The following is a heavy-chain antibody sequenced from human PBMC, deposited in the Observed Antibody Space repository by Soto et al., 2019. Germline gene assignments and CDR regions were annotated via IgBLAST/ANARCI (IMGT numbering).Heavy chain of an antibody. V-gene: IGHV1-8*01. Sequence: ASVKVSCKASGYTFTSYDINWVRQATGQGLEWMGWMNPNSGNTGYAQKFQGRVTMTRNTSISTAYMELSSLRSEDTAVYYCASLIAAAGTVYAFDIWGQGTMVTVSS. CDR1: GYTFTSYD. J-gene: IGHJ3*02. D-gene: IGHD6-13*01. CDR2: MNPNSGNT. CDR3: ASLIAAAGTVYAFDI.